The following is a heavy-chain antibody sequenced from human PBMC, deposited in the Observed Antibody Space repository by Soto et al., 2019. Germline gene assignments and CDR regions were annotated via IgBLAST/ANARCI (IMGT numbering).Heavy chain of an antibody. D-gene: IGHD6-25*01. V-gene: IGHV1-46*01. CDR2: INPNGGSP. J-gene: IGHJ3*02. CDR1: GYSFTSQY. CDR3: AREQGLRPGGGTEPLDI. Sequence: QVQLVQSGAEVKKPGASVKISCEASGYSFTSQYVHWVRQAPGQGLEWMGIINPNGGSPTYAQKFQGRVTITRDTSTSTSHRALSNPTSEDTAGYYCAREQGLRPGGGTEPLDIWGQGTIVTVAS.